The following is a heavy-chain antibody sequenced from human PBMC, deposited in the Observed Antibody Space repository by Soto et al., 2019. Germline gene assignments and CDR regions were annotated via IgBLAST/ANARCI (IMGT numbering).Heavy chain of an antibody. J-gene: IGHJ2*01. V-gene: IGHV4-34*01. D-gene: IGHD4-17*01. CDR1: GGSFSGYY. CDR3: AREPDYGGYYWYFDL. CDR2: INHSGST. Sequence: KTSETLSLTCAVYGGSFSGYYWSWIRQPPGKGLEWIGEINHSGSTNYNPSLKSRVTISVDTSKNQFSLKLSSVTAADTAVYYCAREPDYGGYYWYFDLWGRGTLVTVSS.